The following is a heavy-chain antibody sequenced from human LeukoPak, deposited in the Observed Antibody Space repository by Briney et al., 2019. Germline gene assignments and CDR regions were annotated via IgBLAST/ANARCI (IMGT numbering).Heavy chain of an antibody. D-gene: IGHD6-13*01. CDR2: ISWNSGSI. Sequence: PGGSLRLSCAASGFTFDDYAMHWVRQAPGKGLEWVSGISWNSGSIGYADSVKGRFTISRDNAKNSMYLQMNSLRAEDTALYYCAKDNGLTGDSFVDYWGQGTLVTVSS. J-gene: IGHJ4*02. CDR3: AKDNGLTGDSFVDY. V-gene: IGHV3-9*01. CDR1: GFTFDDYA.